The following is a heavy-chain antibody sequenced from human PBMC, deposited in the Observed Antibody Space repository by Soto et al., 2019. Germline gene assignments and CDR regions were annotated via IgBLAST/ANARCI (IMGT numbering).Heavy chain of an antibody. V-gene: IGHV1-69*13. CDR1: GFTFTNSA. CDR2: IIPIFGTA. CDR3: ARPKPTPAFPPYLPDAFDI. J-gene: IGHJ3*02. D-gene: IGHD2-2*01. Sequence: SVKVSCKASGFTFTNSAMQWVRQARGQSLEWMGGIIPIFGTANYAQKFQGRVTITADESTSTAYMELSSLRSEDTAVYYCARPKPTPAFPPYLPDAFDIWGQGTMVTVS.